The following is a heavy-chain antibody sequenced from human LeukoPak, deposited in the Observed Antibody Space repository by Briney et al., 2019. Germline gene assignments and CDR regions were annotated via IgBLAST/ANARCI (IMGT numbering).Heavy chain of an antibody. J-gene: IGHJ5*02. V-gene: IGHV4-59*01. D-gene: IGHD6-13*01. CDR3: AREVSSSWYVYWFDP. CDR1: GGSFSSYY. Sequence: PSETLSLTCAVYGGSFSSYYWSWIRQPPGKGLEWIGYIYYSGSTNYNPSLKSRVTISVDTSKNQFSLKLSSVTAADTAVYYCAREVSSSWYVYWFDPWGQGTLVTVSS. CDR2: IYYSGST.